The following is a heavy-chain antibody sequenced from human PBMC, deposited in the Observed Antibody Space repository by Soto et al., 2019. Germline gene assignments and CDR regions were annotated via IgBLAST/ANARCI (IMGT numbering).Heavy chain of an antibody. D-gene: IGHD2-8*01. Sequence: EVQLLESGGGLVQPGGSLRLSCAASGFTFSSYALSWVRQAPGKGLEWVSTITTSGGDTYYADSVRGRFTISRDNSKNTLYLQMNSLRAEDTAVYYCAGRYCRNGVCYTSYYYYIDVWGKGTTVTGPS. J-gene: IGHJ6*03. V-gene: IGHV3-23*01. CDR3: AGRYCRNGVCYTSYYYYIDV. CDR1: GFTFSSYA. CDR2: ITTSGGDT.